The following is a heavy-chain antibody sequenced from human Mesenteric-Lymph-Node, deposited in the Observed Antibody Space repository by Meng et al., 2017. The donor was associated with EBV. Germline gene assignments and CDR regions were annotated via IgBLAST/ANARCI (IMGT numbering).Heavy chain of an antibody. CDR3: ARTGGGGSCYSAPCVVLRSHAFDI. CDR2: IYYSGST. Sequence: QVQLQESGPGLVKPSQTLSLTCAVSGGSISSGGYYWSWIRQPPGKGLEWIGYIYYSGSTYYNPSLKSRVTISVDTSKNQFSLKLSSVTAADTAVYYCARTGGGGSCYSAPCVVLRSHAFDIWGQGTMGTVSS. J-gene: IGHJ3*02. V-gene: IGHV4-30-4*01. CDR1: GGSISSGGYY. D-gene: IGHD2-15*01.